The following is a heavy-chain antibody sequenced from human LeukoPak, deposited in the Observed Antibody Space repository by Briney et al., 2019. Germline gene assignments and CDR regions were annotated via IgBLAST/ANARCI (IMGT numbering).Heavy chain of an antibody. CDR1: GGSISSNNW. CDR3: ARELYDSGTRFDY. V-gene: IGHV4-4*02. Sequence: SGTLSLTCAVSGGSISSNNWWRWVRQPPGKGLEWIGEIYHSGSTNYNPSLKSRVTISLDKSKNQFSLELRSVTAADTAVYYCARELYDSGTRFDYWGQGTRVTVSS. D-gene: IGHD3-10*01. J-gene: IGHJ4*02. CDR2: IYHSGST.